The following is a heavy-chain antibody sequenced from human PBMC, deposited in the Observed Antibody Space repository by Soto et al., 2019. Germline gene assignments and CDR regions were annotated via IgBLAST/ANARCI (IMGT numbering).Heavy chain of an antibody. CDR1: GGSFSGYY. D-gene: IGHD6-13*01. J-gene: IGHJ5*02. Sequence: SETLSLTCAVYGGSFSGYYWSWIRQPPGKGLEWIGEINHSGSTNYNPSLKSRVTISVDTSKNQFSLKLSSVTAADTAVYYCARGIVQLVIKWFDPWGQGTLVTVSS. CDR3: ARGIVQLVIKWFDP. V-gene: IGHV4-34*01. CDR2: INHSGST.